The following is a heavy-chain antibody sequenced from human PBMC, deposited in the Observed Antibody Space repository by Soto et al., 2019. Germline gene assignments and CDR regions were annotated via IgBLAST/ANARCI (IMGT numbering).Heavy chain of an antibody. CDR2: ISYDGSNK. Sequence: GGSLRLSCAASGFTFSSYAMHWVRQAPGRGLEWVAVISYDGSNKYYADSVKGRFTISRDNSKNTLYLQMKSLKTEDTAVYYCTTEGYYYYGMDVWGQGTTVTISS. J-gene: IGHJ6*02. V-gene: IGHV3-30-3*01. CDR1: GFTFSSYA. CDR3: TTEGYYYYGMDV.